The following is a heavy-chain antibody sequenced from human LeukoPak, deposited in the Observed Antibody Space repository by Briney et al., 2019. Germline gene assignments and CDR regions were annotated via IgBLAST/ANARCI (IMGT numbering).Heavy chain of an antibody. CDR1: GGTLSSITYY. V-gene: IGHV4-39*01. CDR3: ARPLGGSSSWHGDAFDI. D-gene: IGHD6-13*01. CDR2: IYYSGST. Sequence: KPSETLSLTCAVSGGTLSSITYYWGCIRQPPGKGLEWIMSIYYSGSTYYNACVKSRVTISADTSKNQCSLELSSVTATDTAVYCCARPLGGSSSWHGDAFDIRGQGTMVTVSS. J-gene: IGHJ3*02.